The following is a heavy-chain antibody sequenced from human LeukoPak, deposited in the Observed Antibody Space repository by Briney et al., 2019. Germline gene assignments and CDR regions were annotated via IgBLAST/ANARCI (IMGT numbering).Heavy chain of an antibody. CDR3: ARGPSSGWYFAAEYFQN. D-gene: IGHD6-19*01. V-gene: IGHV4-34*01. Sequence: SETLSLTCAVYGGSFSGYYWIWLRQPPGKGLEWIGDINHSGSTNCNPTLKSRVTISVATSKNQCSLKLSSVTAADTAVYYCARGPSSGWYFAAEYFQNWGQSTLVSVSS. CDR2: INHSGST. CDR1: GGSFSGYY. J-gene: IGHJ1*01.